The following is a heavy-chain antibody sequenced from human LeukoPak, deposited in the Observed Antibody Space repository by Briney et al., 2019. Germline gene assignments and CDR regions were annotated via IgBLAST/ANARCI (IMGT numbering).Heavy chain of an antibody. Sequence: SVKVSCKASGGTFSSYVISWVRQAPGQGLEWMGGIIPIFGTANYAQKFQGRVTITTDESTSTAYMELSSLRSEDTAVYYCASGVEDYYGSGSYYHLDYWGQGTLVTVSS. D-gene: IGHD3-10*01. CDR2: IIPIFGTA. J-gene: IGHJ4*02. CDR3: ASGVEDYYGSGSYYHLDY. V-gene: IGHV1-69*05. CDR1: GGTFSSYV.